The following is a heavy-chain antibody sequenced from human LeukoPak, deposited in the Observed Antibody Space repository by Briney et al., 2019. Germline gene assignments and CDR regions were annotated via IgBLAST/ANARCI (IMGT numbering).Heavy chain of an antibody. CDR2: MNPNSGNT. Sequence: GASVKVSCKASGYTFTSYDINWVRQATGQGLEWMGWMNPNSGNTNYAQKLQGRVTMTTDTSTSTAYMELRSLRSDDTAVYYCARDRNIAVAGTADYWGQGTLVTVSS. CDR3: ARDRNIAVAGTADY. V-gene: IGHV1-18*01. J-gene: IGHJ4*02. D-gene: IGHD6-19*01. CDR1: GYTFTSYD.